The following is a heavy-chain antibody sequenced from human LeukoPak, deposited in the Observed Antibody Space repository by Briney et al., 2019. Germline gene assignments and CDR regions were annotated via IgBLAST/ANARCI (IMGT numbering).Heavy chain of an antibody. V-gene: IGHV3-7*01. CDR2: IKQDGSEM. J-gene: IGHJ4*02. CDR3: ARDPGRGSGFDY. Sequence: GGSLRLSCAASGFTFSSYWMNWVRQAPEKGLEWVANIKQDGSEMYYVDSVKGRFTISRDNAKNSLYLQMNNLRVGDTAVYYCARDPGRGSGFDYWGQGNLVTVSS. D-gene: IGHD2-15*01. CDR1: GFTFSSYW.